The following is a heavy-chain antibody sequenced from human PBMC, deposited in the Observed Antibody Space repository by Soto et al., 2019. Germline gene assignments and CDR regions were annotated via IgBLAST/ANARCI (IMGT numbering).Heavy chain of an antibody. CDR1: GFTFSSYA. CDR3: AGNTAMVTTIDY. D-gene: IGHD5-18*01. Sequence: PGGSLRLSCAASGFTFSSYAMSWVRQAPGKGLEWVSAISGSGGSTYYADSVKGRFTISRDNSKNTLYLQMNSLRAEDTAVYYCAGNTAMVTTIDYWRQGTLATVSS. V-gene: IGHV3-23*01. CDR2: ISGSGGST. J-gene: IGHJ4*02.